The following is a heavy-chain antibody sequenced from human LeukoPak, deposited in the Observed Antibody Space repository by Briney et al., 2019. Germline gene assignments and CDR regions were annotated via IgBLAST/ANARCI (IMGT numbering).Heavy chain of an antibody. J-gene: IGHJ4*02. CDR1: GFTFDDYA. D-gene: IGHD5-12*01. CDR3: AKDGDIVATRYYFDY. CDR2: ISWNSGSI. Sequence: GGSLRLPCAASGFTFDDYAMHWVRQAPGKGLEWVSGISWNSGSISYADSVKGRFTISRDNAKNSLYLQMNSLRAEDMALYYCAKDGDIVATRYYFDYWGQGTLVTVSS. V-gene: IGHV3-9*03.